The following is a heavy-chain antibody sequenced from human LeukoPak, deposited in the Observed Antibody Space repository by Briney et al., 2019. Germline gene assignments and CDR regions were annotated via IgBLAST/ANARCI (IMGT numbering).Heavy chain of an antibody. CDR2: IGAYNGNP. V-gene: IGHV1-18*01. D-gene: IGHD3-16*01. CDR3: AREDPGGAFDV. Sequence: ASVKVSCKASGYTFSNYAINWVRQAPGQGLEWMGWIGAYNGNPDYTQSLQGRVTMTTDTSTSTAYMELRSLKSDDTAVYYCAREDPGGAFDVWGRGTMVTVS. J-gene: IGHJ3*01. CDR1: GYTFSNYA.